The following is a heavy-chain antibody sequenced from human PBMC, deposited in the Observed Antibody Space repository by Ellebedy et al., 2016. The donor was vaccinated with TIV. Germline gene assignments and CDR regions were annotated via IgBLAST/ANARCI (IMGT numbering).Heavy chain of an antibody. D-gene: IGHD1-1*01. CDR1: GFTFSSYD. V-gene: IGHV3-13*01. CDR3: ARATAGFDY. CDR2: IGTAGDT. Sequence: GESLKISCAASGFTFSSYDMHWVRQATGKGLEWVSAIGTAGDTYYPGSVKGRFTISRENAKKSLYLQMNSRRAEDTAVYYCARATAGFDYWGQGTLVTVSS. J-gene: IGHJ4*02.